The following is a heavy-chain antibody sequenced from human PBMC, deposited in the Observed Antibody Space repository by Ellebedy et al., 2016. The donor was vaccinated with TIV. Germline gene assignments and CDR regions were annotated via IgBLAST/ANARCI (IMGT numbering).Heavy chain of an antibody. J-gene: IGHJ5*02. CDR1: RVSITDPTYY. D-gene: IGHD3-9*01. Sequence: MPSETLSLTCTVSRVSITDPTYYWAWLRQPPGKGLDWLGTIFHSGTTYKSPALSSPGSMSVDTSRNQFSLDPKSVTASDTAVYYCARHLRYSDWRILDLWGPGILVAVSS. CDR3: ARHLRYSDWRILDL. CDR2: IFHSGTT. V-gene: IGHV4-39*01.